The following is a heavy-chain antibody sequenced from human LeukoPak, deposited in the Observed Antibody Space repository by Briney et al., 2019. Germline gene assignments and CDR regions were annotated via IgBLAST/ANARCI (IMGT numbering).Heavy chain of an antibody. CDR2: INHSGST. J-gene: IGHJ6*02. CDR3: ARGEDIVVVPAAIPPHYGMDV. D-gene: IGHD2-2*02. CDR1: GGSFSGYY. V-gene: IGHV4-34*01. Sequence: PSETLSLTCAVYGGSFSGYYWSWIRQPPGKGLEWIGEINHSGSTNYNPSLKSRVTISVDTSKNQFSLKLSSVTAADTAVYYCARGEDIVVVPAAIPPHYGMDVWGQGTTVTVSS.